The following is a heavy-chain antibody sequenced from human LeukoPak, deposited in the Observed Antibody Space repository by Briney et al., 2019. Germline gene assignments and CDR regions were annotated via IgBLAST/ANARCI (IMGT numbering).Heavy chain of an antibody. J-gene: IGHJ6*03. CDR2: IIPIFGTA. D-gene: IGHD3-10*01. CDR1: GGTFSSYA. V-gene: IGHV1-69*13. Sequence: SVKVSCKASGGTFSSYAISWVRQAPGQGLEWMGGIIPIFGTANYAQKFQGRVTITADESTSTAYMELSSLRAEDTAVYYCARVLSGRGSLYYYYYYMDVWGKGTTVTISS. CDR3: ARVLSGRGSLYYYYYYMDV.